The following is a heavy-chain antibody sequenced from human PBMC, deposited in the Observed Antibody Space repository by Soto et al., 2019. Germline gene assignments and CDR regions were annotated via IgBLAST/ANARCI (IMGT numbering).Heavy chain of an antibody. Sequence: ASVKVSCKASGYTFTGYYMHWVRQAPGQGLEWMGWINHNSGGTNYAQKFQGRVTMTRDTSISTAYMELSWLRSDDTAVYYCARAPSLRLFDYWGQRTLVTVAS. CDR1: GYTFTGYY. V-gene: IGHV1-2*02. J-gene: IGHJ4*02. D-gene: IGHD3-10*01. CDR2: INHNSGGT. CDR3: ARAPSLRLFDY.